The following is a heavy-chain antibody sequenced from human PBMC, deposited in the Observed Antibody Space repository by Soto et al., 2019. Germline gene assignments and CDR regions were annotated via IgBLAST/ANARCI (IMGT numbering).Heavy chain of an antibody. CDR1: GGSVSSGGYY. V-gene: IGHV4-61*08. Sequence: ASETLSLTCTVSGGSVSSGGYYWSWIRQPPSKGLEWIGYNHYSGSTDYNPSLKSRVTISIDTSKNQFSLKLSSVTAADTAVYYCARVDVRVSARRFFDYWGQGXLVTVYS. D-gene: IGHD6-6*01. J-gene: IGHJ4*02. CDR3: ARVDVRVSARRFFDY. CDR2: NHYSGST.